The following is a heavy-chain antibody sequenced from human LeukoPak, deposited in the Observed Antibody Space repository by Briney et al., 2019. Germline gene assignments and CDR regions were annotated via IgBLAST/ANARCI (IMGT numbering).Heavy chain of an antibody. V-gene: IGHV4-34*01. J-gene: IGHJ4*02. CDR3: ARVLPTVGATRRIFDY. Sequence: IPSETLSLTCAISDEPFSGYYWGWIRQPPGKGLELIGEINRNGNTDYNPSLKSRVSMSIDTSKNQFSLKLISVTAADTAVYYCARVLPTVGATRRIFDYWGQGTLVTVSS. CDR2: INRNGNT. D-gene: IGHD1-26*01. CDR1: DEPFSGYY.